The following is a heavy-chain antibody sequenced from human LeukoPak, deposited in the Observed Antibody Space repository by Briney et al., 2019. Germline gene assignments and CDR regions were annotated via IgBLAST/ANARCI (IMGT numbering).Heavy chain of an antibody. Sequence: GGSLRLSGAASGFTFSTYTMHWVRQAPGKGLEWVALISYEGSKQNYADSVKGRFTISRDNSQNTLYLEMNSLRTEDTAVYYCARAPYTSGWYFAFDYWGQGTLVTVSS. CDR1: GFTFSTYT. CDR3: ARAPYTSGWYFAFDY. CDR2: ISYEGSKQ. J-gene: IGHJ4*02. V-gene: IGHV3-30-3*01. D-gene: IGHD6-19*01.